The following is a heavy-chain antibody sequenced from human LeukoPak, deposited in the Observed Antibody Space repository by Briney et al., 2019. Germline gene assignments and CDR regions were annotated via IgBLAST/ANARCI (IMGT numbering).Heavy chain of an antibody. CDR3: ANHPYRVDSFTDY. V-gene: IGHV3-23*01. CDR2: ISESGGTT. CDR1: GFSVNTYA. J-gene: IGHJ4*02. Sequence: GGSLRLACAASGFSVNTYAMSWVRQAPGKGLEWVGGISESGGTTYYAASVTRRFTISRDNSKNTMHLQISSLSAEDTAVYYCANHPYRVDSFTDYWGQGTLVTVSS. D-gene: IGHD5-12*01.